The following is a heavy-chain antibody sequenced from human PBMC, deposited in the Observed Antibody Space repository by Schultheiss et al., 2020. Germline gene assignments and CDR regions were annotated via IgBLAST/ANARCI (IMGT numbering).Heavy chain of an antibody. V-gene: IGHV4-4*02. J-gene: IGHJ4*02. CDR3: ARLLTGVYGDYYFDF. Sequence: GSLRLSCAVSGASISDSNWWSWVRQPPGKGLEWIGEVHHSGSASYISSLKSRVTMSVDKSKNQFSLELNSVTAADTAVYYCARLLTGVYGDYYFDFWGQGTLVTVSS. CDR2: VHHSGSA. D-gene: IGHD5/OR15-5a*01. CDR1: GASISDSNW.